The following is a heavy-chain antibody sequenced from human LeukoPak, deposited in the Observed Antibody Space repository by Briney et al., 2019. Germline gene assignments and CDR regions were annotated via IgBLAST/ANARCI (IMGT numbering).Heavy chain of an antibody. D-gene: IGHD2-21*02. J-gene: IGHJ4*02. CDR1: GGSINGFH. CDR3: ARVGDCGDDCYSHDY. V-gene: IGHV4-59*08. CDR2: ISHTGNT. Sequence: SETLSLTCTVSGGSINGFHWGWVRQPPGKGLEYLGFISHTGNTNYSPSLKSRVTISIDTSKKHFSLELRSVTAADTAVYFCARVGDCGDDCYSHDYWGQGTLVSVSS.